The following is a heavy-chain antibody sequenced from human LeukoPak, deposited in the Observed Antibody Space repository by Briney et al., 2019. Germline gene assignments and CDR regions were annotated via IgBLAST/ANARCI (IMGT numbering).Heavy chain of an antibody. V-gene: IGHV3-48*03. Sequence: GGSLRLSCAASGFTFSSYEMNWVRQAPGKGLEWVSFITSSGNTMYYADSVKGRFTISRDNAKNSLYLQMNSLRDDDTAVYYCARDLPPGSTGWYLGYWGQGTLVTVSS. CDR3: ARDLPPGSTGWYLGY. CDR1: GFTFSSYE. CDR2: ITSSGNTM. J-gene: IGHJ4*02. D-gene: IGHD6-19*01.